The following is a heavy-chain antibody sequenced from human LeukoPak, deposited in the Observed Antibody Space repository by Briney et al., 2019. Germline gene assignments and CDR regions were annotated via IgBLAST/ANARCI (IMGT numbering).Heavy chain of an antibody. D-gene: IGHD3-22*01. V-gene: IGHV4-34*01. Sequence: SETLSLTCAVYGGSFSGYYWSWIRQPPGKGLEWIGEINHSGSTNYNPSLKSRLTMSVDTSKNQFSLKLSSVTAADTAVYYCASEYYYDTSGYYSLAYWGQGTLVTVSS. CDR1: GGSFSGYY. CDR2: INHSGST. CDR3: ASEYYYDTSGYYSLAY. J-gene: IGHJ4*02.